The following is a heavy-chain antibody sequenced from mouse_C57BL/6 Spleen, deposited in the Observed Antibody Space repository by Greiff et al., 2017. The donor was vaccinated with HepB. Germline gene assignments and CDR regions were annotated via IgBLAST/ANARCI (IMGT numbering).Heavy chain of an antibody. V-gene: IGHV5-17*01. Sequence: VQLKESGGGLVKPGGSLKLSCAASGFTFSDYGMHWVRQAPEKGLEWVAYISCGSSTIYYADTVKGRFTISRDNAKNTLFLQMTSLRSEDTAMYYCARDGYYPYAMDYWGQGTSVTVSS. CDR2: ISCGSSTI. D-gene: IGHD2-3*01. CDR3: ARDGYYPYAMDY. J-gene: IGHJ4*01. CDR1: GFTFSDYG.